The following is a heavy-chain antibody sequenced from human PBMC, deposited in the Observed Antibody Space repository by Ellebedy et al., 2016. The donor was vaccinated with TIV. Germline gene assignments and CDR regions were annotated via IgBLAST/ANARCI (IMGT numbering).Heavy chain of an antibody. CDR3: AKDRVSSWYGYYFDY. V-gene: IGHV3-30*02. Sequence: GESLKISCAASGFTFSSYGMHWVRQAPGKGLEWVAFIRYDGSNKYYADSVKGRFTISRDNSKNTLYLQMNSLRAEDTAVYYCAKDRVSSWYGYYFDYWGQGTLVTVSP. CDR2: IRYDGSNK. CDR1: GFTFSSYG. D-gene: IGHD6-13*01. J-gene: IGHJ4*02.